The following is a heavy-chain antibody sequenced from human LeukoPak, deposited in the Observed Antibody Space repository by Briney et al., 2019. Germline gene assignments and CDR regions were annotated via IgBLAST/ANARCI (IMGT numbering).Heavy chain of an antibody. D-gene: IGHD2-2*01. Sequence: SETLSLTCTVAGGSISIYHWSWIRQSARKRLDWIGRIFTIGSTSYNPSLNSRVTISVDKSKHQFSLKLSSVTAADTAVYYCARDLEHCDSTCCPNWFDPWGQGTLVTVSS. J-gene: IGHJ5*02. CDR1: GGSISIYH. CDR3: ARDLEHCDSTCCPNWFDP. CDR2: IFTIGST. V-gene: IGHV4-4*07.